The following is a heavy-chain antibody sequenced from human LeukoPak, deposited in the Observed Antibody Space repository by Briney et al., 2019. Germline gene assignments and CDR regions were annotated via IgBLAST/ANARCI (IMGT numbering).Heavy chain of an antibody. J-gene: IGHJ4*02. Sequence: GGSLRLSCAASGFTFSTYGMHWVRQAPGKGLEWVSRINTDGSTTYYADSVKGRFTISRDNAKNTQYLQMNSLRAEDTAVYYCARDLDYYGSGSYKGYWGQGTLVTVSS. V-gene: IGHV3-74*01. CDR2: INTDGSTT. CDR1: GFTFSTYG. CDR3: ARDLDYYGSGSYKGY. D-gene: IGHD3-10*01.